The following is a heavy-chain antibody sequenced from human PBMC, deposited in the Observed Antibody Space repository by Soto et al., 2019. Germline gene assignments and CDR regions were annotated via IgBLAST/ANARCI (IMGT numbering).Heavy chain of an antibody. Sequence: PGGSLRLSCAASGFTFINYWTHWVRQAPGKGLVWVSRINRDGSSTTYADSVKGRLTISRDNAKNTLDLQMNSLRAEDTAVYYCAKGGYYSYDAFDMWGQGTMVTVSS. CDR3: AKGGYYSYDAFDM. J-gene: IGHJ3*02. CDR2: INRDGSST. CDR1: GFTFINYW. D-gene: IGHD3-22*01. V-gene: IGHV3-74*03.